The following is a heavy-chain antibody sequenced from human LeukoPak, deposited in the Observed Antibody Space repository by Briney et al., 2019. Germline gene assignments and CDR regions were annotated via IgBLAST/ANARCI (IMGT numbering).Heavy chain of an antibody. CDR1: GYSFTSHW. V-gene: IGHV5-51*01. D-gene: IGHD4-17*01. CDR2: IYPGDSHT. J-gene: IGHJ6*02. Sequence: GESPKISCKGFGYSFTSHWIGWVRQMPRKGLEWMGSIYPGDSHTTYSPSFQGQVTISADKYISTPYLQWSSLNASDTAIYYCARQDGDYENYYYYGMDVWGQGTMVTVSS. CDR3: ARQDGDYENYYYYGMDV.